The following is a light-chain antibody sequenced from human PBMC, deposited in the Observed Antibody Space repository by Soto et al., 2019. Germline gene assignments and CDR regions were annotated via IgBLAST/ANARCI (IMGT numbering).Light chain of an antibody. Sequence: EIVMTQSPATLSVSPGERATLSCRASQSVNSNLAWYQQKLGQAPRLLIYGASTRATGIPARFSGSGSGTEFTLTISGPQSEDFAVYYCQQYNSWPWTFGQGTKVEIK. CDR2: GAS. CDR3: QQYNSWPWT. CDR1: QSVNSN. V-gene: IGKV3-15*01. J-gene: IGKJ1*01.